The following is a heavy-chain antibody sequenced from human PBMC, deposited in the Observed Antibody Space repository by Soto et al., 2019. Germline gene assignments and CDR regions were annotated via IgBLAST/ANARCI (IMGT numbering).Heavy chain of an antibody. J-gene: IGHJ4*02. V-gene: IGHV1-69*08. CDR3: AGDLNHSCTGY. CDR1: GGTFSSYT. CDR2: INPILGIA. Sequence: QVQLVQSGAEVKKPGSSVKVSCKASGGTFSSYTISWVRQAPGQGLEWMGRINPILGIANYAQKFQGRVPITADKSTSTAYMELSSLRSKDTGVYYCAGDLNHSCTGYWGQGTLVTVSS. D-gene: IGHD2-15*01.